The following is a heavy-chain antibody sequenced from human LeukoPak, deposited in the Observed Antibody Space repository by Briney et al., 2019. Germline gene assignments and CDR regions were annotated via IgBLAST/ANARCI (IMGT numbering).Heavy chain of an antibody. Sequence: GASVKVSCKASGYTFTNYYIRWVRQAPGQGLEWMGWISPYNGNTKYAQKLQGRVTMTTDTSARTAYLELRSLRSDDTAVYYCARATYRAGGLYYFDYWGQGTLVTVSS. CDR2: ISPYNGNT. D-gene: IGHD3-16*01. J-gene: IGHJ4*02. CDR3: ARATYRAGGLYYFDY. V-gene: IGHV1-18*04. CDR1: GYTFTNYY.